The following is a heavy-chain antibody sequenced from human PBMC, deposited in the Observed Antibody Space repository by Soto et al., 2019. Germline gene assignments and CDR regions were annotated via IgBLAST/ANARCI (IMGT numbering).Heavy chain of an antibody. Sequence: GGSLRLSCATSGFIFGSYAMNWVRQDPGKGLEWVSVISGSGDFTDYTDSVKGRFTISRDNSRQKLYLQMNSLRPEDTAVYYCAEKGGTSAYYSPLDYWGQGTLVTVSS. J-gene: IGHJ4*02. V-gene: IGHV3-23*01. CDR3: AEKGGTSAYYSPLDY. CDR1: GFIFGSYA. D-gene: IGHD3-10*01. CDR2: ISGSGDFT.